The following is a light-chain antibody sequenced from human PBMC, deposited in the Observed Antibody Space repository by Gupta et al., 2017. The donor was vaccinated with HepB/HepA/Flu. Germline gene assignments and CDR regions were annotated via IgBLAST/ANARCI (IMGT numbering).Light chain of an antibody. CDR2: EDK. V-gene: IGLV3-1*01. CDR3: QAWDSMVV. CDR1: KLGEKY. J-gene: IGLJ2*01. Sequence: SYALIQSPSVSLSPGQTASINCSGDKLGEKYASWCQQKPGQSPLLVIYEDKKRPSGIPERFFGSNSGNTATLTISGTQAMDEADYYWQAWDSMVVFGGGTKLTVL.